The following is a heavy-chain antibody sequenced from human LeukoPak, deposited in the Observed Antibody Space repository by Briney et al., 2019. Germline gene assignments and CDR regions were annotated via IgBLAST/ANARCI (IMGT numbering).Heavy chain of an antibody. CDR1: GYRFTSHD. Sequence: GASVKVSCKASGYRFTSHDMHWVRQAPGQGLEWMGIINPSGGSTSYAQRFQGRVAMTRDTSTTTVYMEVNSLTPEDTAVYFCARDGPTAAPFDYWGQGTLVTVSS. J-gene: IGHJ4*02. D-gene: IGHD2-2*01. CDR3: ARDGPTAAPFDY. CDR2: INPSGGST. V-gene: IGHV1-46*01.